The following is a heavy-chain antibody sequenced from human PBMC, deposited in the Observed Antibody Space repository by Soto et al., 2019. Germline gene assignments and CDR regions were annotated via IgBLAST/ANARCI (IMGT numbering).Heavy chain of an antibody. V-gene: IGHV1-69*13. Sequence: GASVKVSCKASGDTSSSFTVSWPRQAPGQGLEWMGGIVPFFGTTNYPQKFRDRVTITADESTNTAYMELNSLRAEDTAVYYCARDKTFLLVRSLYNYGMDVWGQGTTVTVSS. CDR1: GDTSSSFT. J-gene: IGHJ6*02. CDR3: ARDKTFLLVRSLYNYGMDV. D-gene: IGHD3-10*01. CDR2: IVPFFGTT.